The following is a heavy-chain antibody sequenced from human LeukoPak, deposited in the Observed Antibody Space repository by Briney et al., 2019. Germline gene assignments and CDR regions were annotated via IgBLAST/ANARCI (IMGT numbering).Heavy chain of an antibody. V-gene: IGHV3-48*01. CDR2: ISSSSSTI. Sequence: GGSLRLSCAASGFTFSSYSMNWVRQAPGKGLEWVSYISSSSSTIYYADSVKGRFTISRDNAKNSLYLQMNSLRAEDTAVYYCARDSSSWYDGYYYYYMDVWGKGTTVTVSS. J-gene: IGHJ6*03. CDR1: GFTFSSYS. CDR3: ARDSSSWYDGYYYYYMDV. D-gene: IGHD6-13*01.